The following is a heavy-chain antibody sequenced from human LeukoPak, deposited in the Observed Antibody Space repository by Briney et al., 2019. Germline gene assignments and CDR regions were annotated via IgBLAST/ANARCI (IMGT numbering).Heavy chain of an antibody. V-gene: IGHV3-23*01. Sequence: GGSLSLSCAASGFTFSSYAMSWARQPPGKGLEWVSAISGSGGSTYYADSVKGRFTISRDKSKNTLYLQMNSLRAEDTAVYYCAKTYYDYVWGSYRSSYYFDYWGQGTLVTVSS. CDR3: AKTYYDYVWGSYRSSYYFDY. CDR1: GFTFSSYA. J-gene: IGHJ4*02. CDR2: ISGSGGST. D-gene: IGHD3-16*02.